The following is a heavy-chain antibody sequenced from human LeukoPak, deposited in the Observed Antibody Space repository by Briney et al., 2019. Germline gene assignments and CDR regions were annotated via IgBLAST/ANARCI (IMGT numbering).Heavy chain of an antibody. Sequence: SETLSLSCGVYGGSFNCYYWSWIRQPPGKGLEWIGEIGHSGNTNYNPSLKSRVTMSVDMSTKQLSLRLSSVTAADTAVYYCARCLIVTVAARGYRCYMDVWGNGTTVAVSS. D-gene: IGHD2-21*02. CDR3: ARCLIVTVAARGYRCYMDV. CDR1: GGSFNCYY. V-gene: IGHV4-34*01. J-gene: IGHJ6*03. CDR2: IGHSGNT.